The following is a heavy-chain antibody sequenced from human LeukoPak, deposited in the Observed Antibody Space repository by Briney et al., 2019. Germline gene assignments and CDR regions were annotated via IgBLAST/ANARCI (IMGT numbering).Heavy chain of an antibody. CDR1: GFTFSSYW. D-gene: IGHD2/OR15-2a*01. V-gene: IGHV3-7*01. Sequence: GGSLRLSCAASGFTFSSYWVTWVRQAPGKGLEWVANIRQDGSEKYNVDSVKGRFTISRDNAKRSLYLQMNSLRAEDTAVYYCARGAFLMDVWGKGTTVTVSS. CDR3: ARGAFLMDV. J-gene: IGHJ6*03. CDR2: IRQDGSEK.